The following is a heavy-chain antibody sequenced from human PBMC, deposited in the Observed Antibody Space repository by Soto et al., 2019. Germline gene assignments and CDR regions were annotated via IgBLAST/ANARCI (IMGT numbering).Heavy chain of an antibody. D-gene: IGHD3-10*01. V-gene: IGHV4-59*01. CDR3: ASSPITMVRGVTGFDY. Sequence: SATMSLTCPVAGCSISMYDWSWLRQHPGKGLEWIGYIYYSGSTNYNPSLKSRVTISVDTSKNQFSLKLSSVTAADTAVYYCASSPITMVRGVTGFDYWGQGTLVTVSS. CDR2: IYYSGST. CDR1: GCSISMYD. J-gene: IGHJ4*02.